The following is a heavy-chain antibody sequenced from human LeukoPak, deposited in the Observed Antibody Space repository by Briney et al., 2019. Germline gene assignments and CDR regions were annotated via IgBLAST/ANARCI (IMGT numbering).Heavy chain of an antibody. V-gene: IGHV4-34*01. CDR1: GGSFSGYY. D-gene: IGHD6-13*01. Sequence: SETLSLTCAVYGGSFSGYYWSWIRQPPGKGLEWTGEISHSGSTNYNPSLKSRVTISVDTSKNQFSLKLSSVTAADTAVYYCARGGIPDFDYWGQGTLVTVSS. J-gene: IGHJ4*02. CDR3: ARGGIPDFDY. CDR2: ISHSGST.